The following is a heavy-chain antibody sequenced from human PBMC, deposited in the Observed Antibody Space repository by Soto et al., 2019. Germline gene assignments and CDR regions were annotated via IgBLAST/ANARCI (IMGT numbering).Heavy chain of an antibody. CDR3: ATLGLKYQLQGWFDP. J-gene: IGHJ5*02. D-gene: IGHD2-2*01. Sequence: ASVKVSCKASGYTFTSYDINWVRQAPGQGLEWMGGFDPEDGDTGYAQKFQGRVTMTEDTSIDTAYMELSSLRSEDTAVYYCATLGLKYQLQGWFDPWGQGTLVTVSS. V-gene: IGHV1-24*01. CDR1: GYTFTSYD. CDR2: FDPEDGDT.